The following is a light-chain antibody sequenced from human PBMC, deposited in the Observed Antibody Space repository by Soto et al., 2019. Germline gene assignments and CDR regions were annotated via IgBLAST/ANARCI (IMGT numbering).Light chain of an antibody. CDR3: QHYGASPWT. V-gene: IGKV3-20*01. CDR1: QSLSGNY. Sequence: VLTQSPGTLSLSPGERATLSCRASQSLSGNYLAWYQQKPGQAPRVLIYRASIRATGISDRFSGSGSGTDFTITISRLEPEDCEVYDCQHYGASPWTFGQGTKVDIK. J-gene: IGKJ1*01. CDR2: RAS.